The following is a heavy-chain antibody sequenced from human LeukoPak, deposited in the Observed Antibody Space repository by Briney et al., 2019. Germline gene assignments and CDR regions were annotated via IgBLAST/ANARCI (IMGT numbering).Heavy chain of an antibody. CDR1: GASISSNDQY. Sequence: PSETLSLTCTVSGASISSNDQYWSWIRQHPGKGLEWIGYTHHTGNTYYNPSLKSRLTISVDTSRNQFYLKLSSVTAADTAVYYCATYGWVRGLSFDYWGQGTLVTVSS. J-gene: IGHJ4*02. V-gene: IGHV4-31*03. D-gene: IGHD3-10*01. CDR3: ATYGWVRGLSFDY. CDR2: THHTGNT.